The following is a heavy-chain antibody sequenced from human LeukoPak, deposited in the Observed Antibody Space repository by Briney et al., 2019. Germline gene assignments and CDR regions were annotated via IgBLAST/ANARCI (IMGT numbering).Heavy chain of an antibody. CDR3: ARARVTMVRGVIYGMDV. J-gene: IGHJ6*02. CDR1: GGSISSYY. V-gene: IGHV4-59*01. D-gene: IGHD3-10*01. CDR2: IYYSGST. Sequence: SETLSLTCTVSGGSISSYYWSWIRQPLGKGLEWIGYIYYSGSTNYNPSLKSRVTISVDTSKNQFSLKLSSVTAADTAVYYCARARVTMVRGVIYGMDVWGQGTTITVSS.